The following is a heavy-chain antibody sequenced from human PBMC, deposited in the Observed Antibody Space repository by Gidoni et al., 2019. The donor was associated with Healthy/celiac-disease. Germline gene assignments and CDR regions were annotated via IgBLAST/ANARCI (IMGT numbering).Heavy chain of an antibody. CDR3: AKDSCPLRWSWGEYFHH. J-gene: IGHJ1*01. CDR1: GFTFDDYA. D-gene: IGHD5-12*01. V-gene: IGHV3-9*03. CDR2: IGWNSGSI. Sequence: EVQLVESGVGLVQPGRSLRLSCADSGFTFDDYAMHWVRQAPGKGMEGVAGIGWNSGSIGYADSVKGRFTSSRDNAKNSLYLQMNSLRAEDMDLYYCAKDSCPLRWSWGEYFHHWGQGTLVTVSS.